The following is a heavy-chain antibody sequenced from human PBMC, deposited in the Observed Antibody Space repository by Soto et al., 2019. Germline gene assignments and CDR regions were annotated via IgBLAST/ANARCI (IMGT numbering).Heavy chain of an antibody. Sequence: QLQLHESGSGLVKPSQTLSLTCTVSGASITYGCYSWSWIRQTPGKGLEWIGYINHLETTFYNPSFESRLSLSIDRAKNPCSLNLNSMSAADRAVYFCARSGGSDSFDYWGQGILVTVPS. J-gene: IGHJ4*02. CDR3: ARSGGSDSFDY. CDR1: GASITYGCYS. D-gene: IGHD1-26*01. V-gene: IGHV4-30-2*01. CDR2: INHLETT.